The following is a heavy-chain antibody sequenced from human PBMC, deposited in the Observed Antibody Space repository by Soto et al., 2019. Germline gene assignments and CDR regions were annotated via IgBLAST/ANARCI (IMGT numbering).Heavy chain of an antibody. CDR2: ISSTAGRTS. CDR1: GFTFNTYP. D-gene: IGHD3-10*01. CDR3: AKGVLSFHYGMEV. Sequence: GGSLRFSCATSGFTFNTYPMTWVRQAPGKGLEWVSSISSTAGRTSSYADSVKGRFAISRDFSDNTVYLQMNNLRVDDTAVYFCAKGVLSFHYGMEVWGQGTTVTVSS. V-gene: IGHV3-23*01. J-gene: IGHJ6*02.